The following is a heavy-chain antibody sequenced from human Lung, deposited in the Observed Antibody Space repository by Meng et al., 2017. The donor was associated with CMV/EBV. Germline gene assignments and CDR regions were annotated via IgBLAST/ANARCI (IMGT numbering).Heavy chain of an antibody. J-gene: IGHJ5*02. CDR2: ISGDDDT. CDR3: ARDKESRYCSGVRCHSSVNWFAP. V-gene: IGHV3-53*01. Sequence: GGSXRLSCAASGFTVSINSMSWVRQAPGKGLEWVSLISGDDDTFYADSVKGRFTISRDKSKNTLYLQMNSLRADDTAVYYCARDKESRYCSGVRCHSSVNWFAPXGQGXLVTVSS. D-gene: IGHD2-15*01. CDR1: GFTVSINS.